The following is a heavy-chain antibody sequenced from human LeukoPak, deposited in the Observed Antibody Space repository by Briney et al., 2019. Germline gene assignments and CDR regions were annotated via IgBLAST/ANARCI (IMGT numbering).Heavy chain of an antibody. CDR3: ARGVSGDTAMVPYCYGMDV. D-gene: IGHD5-18*01. Sequence: ASVKVSCKVSGYIFTELSMHWVRQTPGKGLEWMGGFDREDAETIHAQKFQGRVRMTEDTLTDTAYMELSSLTSDDTAVYYCARGVSGDTAMVPYCYGMDVWGQGTTVTVSS. V-gene: IGHV1-24*01. CDR1: GYIFTELS. J-gene: IGHJ6*02. CDR2: FDREDAET.